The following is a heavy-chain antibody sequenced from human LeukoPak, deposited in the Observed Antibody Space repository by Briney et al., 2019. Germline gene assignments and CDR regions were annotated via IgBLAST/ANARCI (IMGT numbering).Heavy chain of an antibody. Sequence: ASVKVSCKASGYTFTSYGISWVRQAPGQGLEWMGWISAYNGNINYAQKLQGRVTMTTDTSSSTAYMELRSLRSDDTAVYYCARDTEYYYDSRGGAFDIWGQGTMVTVSS. CDR3: ARDTEYYYDSRGGAFDI. CDR2: ISAYNGNI. V-gene: IGHV1-18*01. D-gene: IGHD3-22*01. J-gene: IGHJ3*02. CDR1: GYTFTSYG.